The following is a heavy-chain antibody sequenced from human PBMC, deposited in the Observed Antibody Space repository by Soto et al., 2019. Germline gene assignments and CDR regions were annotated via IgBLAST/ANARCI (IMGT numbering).Heavy chain of an antibody. CDR3: ARDFAYFDS. CDR1: GGSFKSGSYS. Sequence: SETLSLTCTVSGGSFKSGSYSWSWIRQPPGKGLEWIGYVYHTGRTSYNPSLKSRVSISMDTSKNQFSLSLDSVTAADTAVYFCARDFAYFDSWGQGTLVTVSS. CDR2: VYHTGRT. J-gene: IGHJ4*02. D-gene: IGHD3-3*01. V-gene: IGHV4-61*01.